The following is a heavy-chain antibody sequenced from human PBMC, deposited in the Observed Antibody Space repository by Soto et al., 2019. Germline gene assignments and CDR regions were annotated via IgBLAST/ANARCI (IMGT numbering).Heavy chain of an antibody. J-gene: IGHJ4*02. CDR1: GYTFTSYG. CDR2: ISAYNGNT. CDR3: AREMRYSSSWYGFDY. V-gene: IGHV1-18*01. Sequence: GASVKVSCKASGYTFTSYGISWVRQAPGQGLEWMGWISAYNGNTNYAQKLQGRVTMTTDTSTSTAYMELRSLRSDDTAVYYCAREMRYSSSWYGFDYWGQGTLVTVSS. D-gene: IGHD6-13*01.